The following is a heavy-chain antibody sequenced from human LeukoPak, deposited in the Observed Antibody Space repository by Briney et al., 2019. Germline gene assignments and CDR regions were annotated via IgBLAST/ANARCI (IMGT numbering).Heavy chain of an antibody. CDR3: AKDLAAAGWAGHNAFDI. J-gene: IGHJ3*02. CDR1: RFTLRSYA. CDR2: INGSGGST. V-gene: IGHV3-23*01. Sequence: GGSLRLSRAPSRFTLRSYAMSWVRPAPGKGLEWVSAINGSGGSTHRAASLKGPFTISRDNSKNTLYLQMNSLRAEDTAVYYCAKDLAAAGWAGHNAFDIWGQGTMVTVSS. D-gene: IGHD6-13*01.